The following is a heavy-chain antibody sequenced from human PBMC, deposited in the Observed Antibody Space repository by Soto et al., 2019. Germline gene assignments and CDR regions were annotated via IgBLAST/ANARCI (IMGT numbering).Heavy chain of an antibody. D-gene: IGHD3-3*01. CDR3: VRALDFWSAYFDD. CDR2: IYSGGST. V-gene: IGHV3-66*01. CDR1: GFTVSSNY. Sequence: GGSLRLSCAASGFTVSSNYMSWVRQAPGKGLEWVSVIYSGGSTYYADSVKGRFTISRDNSKNTVYLQMNSLRVDDTAVYYWVRALDFWSAYFDDWGQGRRVTVAS. J-gene: IGHJ4*02.